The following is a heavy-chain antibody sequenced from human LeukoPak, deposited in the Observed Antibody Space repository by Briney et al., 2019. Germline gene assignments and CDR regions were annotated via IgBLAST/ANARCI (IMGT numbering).Heavy chain of an antibody. V-gene: IGHV1-2*02. Sequence: EASVKVSCKASGYTFTGYYMHWVRQAPGQGLEWMGWINPNSGGTNYAQKFQGRVIMTRDTSISTAYMELSRLRSDDTAMYYCAREPQWLVNYYFDYWGQGTLVTVSS. CDR3: AREPQWLVNYYFDY. CDR1: GYTFTGYY. CDR2: INPNSGGT. J-gene: IGHJ4*02. D-gene: IGHD6-19*01.